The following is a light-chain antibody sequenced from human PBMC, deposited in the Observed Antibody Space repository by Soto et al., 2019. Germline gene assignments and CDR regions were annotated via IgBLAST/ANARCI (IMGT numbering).Light chain of an antibody. CDR3: QQRSNWPPG. CDR1: QSVSSY. CDR2: DAS. Sequence: EIVLTQSPATLSLSPGERATLSCRASQSVSSYLAWYQQKPGQAPRLLIYDASNRATGIPARFSGSGSGTDFTLTINSLEPEDFAVYYCQQRSNWPPGFGQGTRLEIK. V-gene: IGKV3-11*01. J-gene: IGKJ5*01.